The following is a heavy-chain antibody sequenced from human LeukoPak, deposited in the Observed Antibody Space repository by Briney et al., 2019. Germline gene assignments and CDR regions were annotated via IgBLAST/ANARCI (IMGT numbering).Heavy chain of an antibody. CDR3: AKRGSYCFDY. Sequence: GGSLRLSCAASGFTFSSYAMSWVRRAPGKGVVWVSAIYDNTYYADSVKGRFTTSRDNSKNTLYLQMNSLRAEDTAVYYCAKRGSYCFDYLGQGTLVTVSS. J-gene: IGHJ4*02. V-gene: IGHV3-23*01. CDR1: GFTFSSYA. CDR2: IYDNT. D-gene: IGHD6-13*01.